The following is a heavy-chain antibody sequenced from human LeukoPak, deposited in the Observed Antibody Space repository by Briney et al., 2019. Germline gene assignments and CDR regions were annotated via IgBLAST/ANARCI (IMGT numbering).Heavy chain of an antibody. Sequence: SETLSLTCAVYGGSFSGYYWGWIRQPPGKGLEWIGEINHSGSTNYNPSLKSRVTISVDTSKNQFSLKLSSVTAADTAVYYCARGSTVTTPHFDYWGQGTLVTVSS. CDR1: GGSFSGYY. J-gene: IGHJ4*02. CDR3: ARGSTVTTPHFDY. D-gene: IGHD4-17*01. CDR2: INHSGST. V-gene: IGHV4-34*01.